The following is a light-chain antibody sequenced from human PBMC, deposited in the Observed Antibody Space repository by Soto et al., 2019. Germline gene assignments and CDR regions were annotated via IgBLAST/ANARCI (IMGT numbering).Light chain of an antibody. Sequence: DIVMTQSPLSLSVTPGEAASISCRCSQSLLHRNGNSYLDWYLQRPGQSPQLVISLASNRASGVPYRFSGSGSGTDFTLHISRVEAEDVGVYYCLQALQASFTFGPGTKVDL. CDR3: LQALQASFT. CDR1: QSLLHRNGNSY. CDR2: LAS. V-gene: IGKV2-28*01. J-gene: IGKJ3*01.